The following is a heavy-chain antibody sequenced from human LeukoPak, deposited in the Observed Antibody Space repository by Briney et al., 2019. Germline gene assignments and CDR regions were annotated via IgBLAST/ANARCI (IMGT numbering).Heavy chain of an antibody. CDR2: IWYDGSNK. D-gene: IGHD3-22*01. CDR1: GFTFSSYG. V-gene: IGHV3-33*01. Sequence: GGSLRLSCAAFGFTFSSYGMHWVRQAPGKGLEWLAVIWYDGSNKYYADSVKGRFTISRDNSKNTLYLQMNSLRAEDTAVYYCARDPGRDSSGYYFNYWGQGTLVTVSS. CDR3: ARDPGRDSSGYYFNY. J-gene: IGHJ4*02.